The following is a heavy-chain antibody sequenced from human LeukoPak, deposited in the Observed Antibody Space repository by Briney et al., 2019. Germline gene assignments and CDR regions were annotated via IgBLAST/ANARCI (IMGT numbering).Heavy chain of an antibody. CDR1: GFTFSSYW. CDR3: ARGVSWTFDN. J-gene: IGHJ4*02. V-gene: IGHV3-74*01. Sequence: PGGSLRLSCAASGFTFSSYWMHWVRQAPGKGLVWVSRINSDGSSTSYADSVKGRFTVSRDNAKNSLSLQMNILRVEDTAVYYCARGVSWTFDNWGRGALVTVSS. CDR2: INSDGSST. D-gene: IGHD3-10*01.